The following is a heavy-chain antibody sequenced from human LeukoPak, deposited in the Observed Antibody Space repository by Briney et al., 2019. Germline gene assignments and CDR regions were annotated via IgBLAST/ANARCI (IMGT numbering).Heavy chain of an antibody. CDR3: ARQNYYGSGSYYKFPMDV. CDR1: GGYIITSGHY. V-gene: IGHV4-61*05. J-gene: IGHJ6*02. D-gene: IGHD3-10*01. CDR2: IYYSGST. Sequence: SETLSLTCTVSGGYIITSGHYWGWIRQPPGKGLEWIGYIYYSGSTNYNPSLKSRVTISVDTSKNQFSLKLSSVTAADTAVYYCARQNYYGSGSYYKFPMDVWGQGTTVTVSS.